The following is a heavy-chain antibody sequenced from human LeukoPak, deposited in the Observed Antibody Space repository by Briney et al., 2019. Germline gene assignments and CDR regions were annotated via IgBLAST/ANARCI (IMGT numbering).Heavy chain of an antibody. CDR3: ARGLQYYYDSSGYYFDY. J-gene: IGHJ4*02. D-gene: IGHD3-22*01. V-gene: IGHV3-30-3*01. Sequence: PGGSLRLSCAASGFTFNSYSMHWVRQAPGKGLEWVAVISYDGSNKHYGDSVKGPFTISRDNSKNTLYLELSSLRAEDTAVFYCARGLQYYYDSSGYYFDYWGQGTRVSVSS. CDR2: ISYDGSNK. CDR1: GFTFNSYS.